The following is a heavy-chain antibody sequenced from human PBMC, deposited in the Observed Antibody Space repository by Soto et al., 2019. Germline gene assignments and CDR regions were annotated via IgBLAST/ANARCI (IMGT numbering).Heavy chain of an antibody. Sequence: LETLSLTCAVYGVSFSGYYWSLIRQPPGKGLEWIGEINHSGSTNYNPSLKSRVTISVDTSKNQFSLKLSSVTAADTAVYYCARGGKTDYGDYVFDYWGQGTQVTVSS. J-gene: IGHJ4*02. CDR1: GVSFSGYY. CDR3: ARGGKTDYGDYVFDY. V-gene: IGHV4-34*01. CDR2: INHSGST. D-gene: IGHD4-17*01.